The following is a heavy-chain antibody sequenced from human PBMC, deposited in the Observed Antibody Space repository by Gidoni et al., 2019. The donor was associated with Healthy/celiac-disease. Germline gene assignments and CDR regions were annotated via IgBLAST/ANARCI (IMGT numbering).Heavy chain of an antibody. D-gene: IGHD3-9*01. Sequence: EVQLVESGGGLVQPGRSLRLSCAASGFTFDDYARHWVRQAPGKGLEWVSGISWNSGSIGYADSVKGRFTISRDNAKNSLYLQMNSLRAEDTALYYCAKDLYYDILTGTGAFDIWGQGTMVTVSS. CDR1: GFTFDDYA. V-gene: IGHV3-9*01. CDR2: ISWNSGSI. CDR3: AKDLYYDILTGTGAFDI. J-gene: IGHJ3*02.